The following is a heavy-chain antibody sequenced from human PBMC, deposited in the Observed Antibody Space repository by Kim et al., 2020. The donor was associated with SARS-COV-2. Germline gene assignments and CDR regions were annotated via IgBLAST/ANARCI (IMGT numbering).Heavy chain of an antibody. V-gene: IGHV3-21*01. J-gene: IGHJ4*02. Sequence: YYADSVKRRFTISRDNAKNSLYLQMNSLRAEDTAVYYCARGGTTTFIVDYWGQGTLVTVSS. CDR3: ARGGTTTFIVDY. D-gene: IGHD1-7*01.